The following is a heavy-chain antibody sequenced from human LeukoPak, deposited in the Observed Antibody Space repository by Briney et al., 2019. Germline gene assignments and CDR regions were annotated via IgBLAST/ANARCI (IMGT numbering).Heavy chain of an antibody. J-gene: IGHJ5*02. CDR2: INPNSGGT. Sequence: ASVKVSCKASGYTFTGYYMHWVRQAPGQGLEWMGWINPNSGGTNYAQKFQGRATMTRDTSISTAYMELSRLRSDDTAVYYCARSEIVVVPAAIWEHWFDPWGQGTLVTVSS. D-gene: IGHD2-2*01. CDR1: GYTFTGYY. V-gene: IGHV1-2*02. CDR3: ARSEIVVVPAAIWEHWFDP.